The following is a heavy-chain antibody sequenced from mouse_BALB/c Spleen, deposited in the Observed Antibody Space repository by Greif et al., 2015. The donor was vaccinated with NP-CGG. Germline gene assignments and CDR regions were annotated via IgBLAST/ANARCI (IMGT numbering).Heavy chain of an antibody. D-gene: IGHD2-1*01. J-gene: IGHJ1*01. Sequence: EVNVVESGGGLVKPGGSLKLSCAASGFAFSDYYMYWVRQTPEKRLEWVATISDGGSYTYYPDSVKGRFTISRDNAKNNLYLQMSSLKSEDTAVYYCARDGNYWYFDVWGAGTTVTVSS. CDR1: GFAFSDYY. CDR2: ISDGGSYT. CDR3: ARDGNYWYFDV. V-gene: IGHV5-4*02.